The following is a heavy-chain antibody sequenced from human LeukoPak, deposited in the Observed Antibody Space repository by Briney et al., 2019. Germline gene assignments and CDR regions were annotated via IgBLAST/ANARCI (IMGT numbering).Heavy chain of an antibody. CDR2: IYYSGST. D-gene: IGHD2-15*01. V-gene: IGHV4-59*01. CDR1: GGSISSYY. J-gene: IGHJ5*02. CDR3: ARPRAYCSGGSCYNWFDP. Sequence: PSETLSLTCTVSGGSISSYYWSWIRQPPGKGLEWIGYIYYSGSTNYNPSLKSRVTISVDTSKNQFSLKLSSVTAADTAVYYCARPRAYCSGGSCYNWFDPWGQGTLVTVSS.